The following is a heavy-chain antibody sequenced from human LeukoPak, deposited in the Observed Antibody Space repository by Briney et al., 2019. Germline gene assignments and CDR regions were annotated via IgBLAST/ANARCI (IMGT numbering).Heavy chain of an antibody. V-gene: IGHV3-72*01. D-gene: IGHD3-16*01. CDR1: GFTFSDHY. CDR3: ARADLWGERNYFHH. CDR2: MRNKANSYTI. J-gene: IGHJ1*01. Sequence: GSLRLSCAASGFTFSDHYMDWVRQAPGQGRKWVGRMRNKANSYTIEYAASVKGRFTISRDDSKNSLYLQMNSLKTEDTAVYFCARADLWGERNYFHHWGQGTLVTVSS.